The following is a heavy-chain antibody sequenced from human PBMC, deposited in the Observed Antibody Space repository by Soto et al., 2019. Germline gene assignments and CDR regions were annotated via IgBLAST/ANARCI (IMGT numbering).Heavy chain of an antibody. J-gene: IGHJ4*02. Sequence: LRLSCVASGFTFSGYSMNWVRQAPGKGLEWVSYISGTSSTIYYADSVKGRFTISRDNAKNSLYLQMNSLRDEDTAVYYCARSAVDYWGQGTLVTVSS. V-gene: IGHV3-48*02. CDR2: ISGTSSTI. CDR1: GFTFSGYS. CDR3: ARSAVDY.